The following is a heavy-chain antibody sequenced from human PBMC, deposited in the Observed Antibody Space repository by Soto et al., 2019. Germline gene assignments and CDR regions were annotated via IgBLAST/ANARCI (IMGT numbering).Heavy chain of an antibody. CDR2: IVVGSGNT. CDR3: AARYPGIAVAALDAFDI. Sequence: QMQLVQSGPEVKKPGTSVKVSCKASGFTFTSSAVQWVRQARGQRLEWIGWIVVGSGNTNYAQKFQERVTITRDMSTSTAYMELSSLRSDDTAVYYCAARYPGIAVAALDAFDIWGQGTMVTVSS. D-gene: IGHD6-19*01. CDR1: GFTFTSSA. V-gene: IGHV1-58*01. J-gene: IGHJ3*02.